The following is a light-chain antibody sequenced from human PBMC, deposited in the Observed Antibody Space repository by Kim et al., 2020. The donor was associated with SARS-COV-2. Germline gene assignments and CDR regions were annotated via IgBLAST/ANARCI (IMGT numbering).Light chain of an antibody. CDR2: YNS. Sequence: SYELTQPPSVSVAPGKTARITSGGNNVGSKSLHWHQQTPGQAPILVFYYNSDRPSGIPERFSGSIFGNTATLTIARVEAGDEADYYCQVWDNGTDRVLFGGGTQLTVL. CDR3: QVWDNGTDRVL. CDR1: NVGSKS. V-gene: IGLV3-21*04. J-gene: IGLJ2*01.